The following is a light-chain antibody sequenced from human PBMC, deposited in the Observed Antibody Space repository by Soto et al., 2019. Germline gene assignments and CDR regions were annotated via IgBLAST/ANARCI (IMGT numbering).Light chain of an antibody. Sequence: EIVMTQSPATLSVSPGERATLSCRARQTVSGNLAWYQQIPGQAPRLLIYGASTRATGIPARFSGSGSGTEFTLTISSLQSEDFAVYYCQQYNNWPPITFGQGTRLEIK. CDR2: GAS. V-gene: IGKV3-15*01. J-gene: IGKJ5*01. CDR3: QQYNNWPPIT. CDR1: QTVSGN.